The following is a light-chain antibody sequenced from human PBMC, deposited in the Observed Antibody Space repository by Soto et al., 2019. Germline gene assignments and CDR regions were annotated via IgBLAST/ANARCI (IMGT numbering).Light chain of an antibody. CDR2: DAS. J-gene: IGKJ4*01. CDR1: QSVGSN. CDR3: KQYNIWVT. V-gene: IGKV3D-15*01. Sequence: DIVMTQSPATLSVSPGERATLSCRASQSVGSNLAWYQQKPGQAPRLLIYDASTRATGIPARFSGSGSGAEFTLTSTSLQSEDFAFYYWKQYNIWVTFGGGTNVEIK.